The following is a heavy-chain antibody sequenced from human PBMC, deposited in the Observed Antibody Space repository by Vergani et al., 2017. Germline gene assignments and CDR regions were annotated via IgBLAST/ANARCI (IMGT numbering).Heavy chain of an antibody. V-gene: IGHV3-64D*06. Sequence: EVQLVESGGGLVQPGGSLRLSCAASGFTFSSYEMNWVRQAPGKGLEYVSAISSNGGSTYYADSVKGRFTISRDNSKNTLYLQMSSLRAEDTAVYYCVKDMLHIIVGANLDYWGQGTLVTVSS. D-gene: IGHD1-26*01. CDR1: GFTFSSYE. CDR3: VKDMLHIIVGANLDY. CDR2: ISSNGGST. J-gene: IGHJ4*02.